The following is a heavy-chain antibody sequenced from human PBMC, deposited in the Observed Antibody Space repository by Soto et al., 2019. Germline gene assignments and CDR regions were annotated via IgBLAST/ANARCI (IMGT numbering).Heavy chain of an antibody. V-gene: IGHV4-30-2*01. CDR1: GGSISSGGYS. J-gene: IGHJ4*02. CDR2: IYHSGST. CDR3: ARAIITGTHYFDY. Sequence: SETLSLTCAVSGGSISSGGYSWSWVRQPPGKGLEWIGYIYHSGSTYYNPSLKSRVTISVDRSKNQFSLKLSSVTAADTAVYYCARAIITGTHYFDYWGQGTLVTVSS. D-gene: IGHD1-20*01.